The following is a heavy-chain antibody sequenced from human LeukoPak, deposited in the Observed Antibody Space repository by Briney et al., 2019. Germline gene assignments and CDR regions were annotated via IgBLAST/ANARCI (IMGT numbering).Heavy chain of an antibody. Sequence: PGGSLRLSCAASGFTFSSYAMSWVRQAPGKGLEWVANIVQDGGGKYYLDSVKGRFTISRDNAKNSLYLQINSLRAEDTAVYYCARGDWAPFDYWGQGSLLTVSS. CDR2: IVQDGGGK. D-gene: IGHD2-21*02. V-gene: IGHV3-7*01. J-gene: IGHJ4*02. CDR3: ARGDWAPFDY. CDR1: GFTFSSYA.